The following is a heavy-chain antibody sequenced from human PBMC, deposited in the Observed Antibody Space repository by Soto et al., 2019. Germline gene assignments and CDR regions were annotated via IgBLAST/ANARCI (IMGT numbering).Heavy chain of an antibody. D-gene: IGHD6-19*01. J-gene: IGHJ4*02. V-gene: IGHV3-7*01. CDR3: ARDLPQWPVTSIFDY. CDR1: GFTFSSYW. CDR2: IKQDGSEK. Sequence: PGGSLRLSCAASGFTFSSYWMSWVRQAPGKGLEWVTNIKQDGSEKYYVDSVKGRFTISRDNAKNSLYLQMNSLRAEDTAVYYCARDLPQWPVTSIFDYWGQGTLVTVSS.